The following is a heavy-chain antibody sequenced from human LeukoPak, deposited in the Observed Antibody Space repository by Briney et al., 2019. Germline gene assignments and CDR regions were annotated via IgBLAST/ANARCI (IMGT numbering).Heavy chain of an antibody. Sequence: ASVKVSCKVSGYTLTELSMHWVRQAPRKGLEGMGGFDPEDGETIYAQKFQGRVTMTEDTSTDTAYMELSSLRSDATAVYYCATGGSKHGYCSSTSCYHYYYYMDVWGKGTTVTVSS. J-gene: IGHJ6*03. CDR1: GYTLTELS. V-gene: IGHV1-24*01. D-gene: IGHD2-2*01. CDR3: ATGGSKHGYCSSTSCYHYYYYMDV. CDR2: FDPEDGET.